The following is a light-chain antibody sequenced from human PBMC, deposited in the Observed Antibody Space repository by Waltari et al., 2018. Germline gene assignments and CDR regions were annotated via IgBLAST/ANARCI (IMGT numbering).Light chain of an antibody. V-gene: IGLV2-11*01. Sequence: QSALTQPRPVSGSPGQTVTIPCPGTTSTIGVDTYVSWFTLHPGKAPKLIIYSVTDRPSGVPLRFSGSKSGSTASLTISGLQPEDEGDYFCCSYAGRYTMIFGGGTRLTVL. J-gene: IGLJ2*01. CDR3: CSYAGRYTMI. CDR2: SVT. CDR1: TSTIGVDTY.